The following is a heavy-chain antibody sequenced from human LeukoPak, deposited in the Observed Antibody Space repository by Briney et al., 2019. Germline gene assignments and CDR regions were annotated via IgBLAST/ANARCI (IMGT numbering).Heavy chain of an antibody. CDR3: AREPHYDLLTGYALGYLDL. CDR2: INSNRGDT. Sequence: ASVQVSCKASGYTFTGYYMHWVRQAPGQGLEWMGWINSNRGDTNYAQKFQGRVTMTRDTSISTAYMELSRLRSDDTAVYYCAREPHYDLLTGYALGYLDLWGRGTLLTVSS. V-gene: IGHV1-2*02. D-gene: IGHD3-9*01. J-gene: IGHJ2*01. CDR1: GYTFTGYY.